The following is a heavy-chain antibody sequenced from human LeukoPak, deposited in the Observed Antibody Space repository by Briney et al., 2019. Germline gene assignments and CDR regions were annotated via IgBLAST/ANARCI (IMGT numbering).Heavy chain of an antibody. D-gene: IGHD3-10*01. V-gene: IGHV1-69*13. CDR2: IIPIFGTA. J-gene: IGHJ6*02. CDR1: GGTFSSYA. Sequence: ASVKVSCKASGGTFSSYAISWVRQAPGQGLEWMGGIIPIFGTANYAQRFQGRVTITADESTSTAYMELSSLRSEDTAVYYCARRLGFGELEGMDVRGQGTTVTVSS. CDR3: ARRLGFGELEGMDV.